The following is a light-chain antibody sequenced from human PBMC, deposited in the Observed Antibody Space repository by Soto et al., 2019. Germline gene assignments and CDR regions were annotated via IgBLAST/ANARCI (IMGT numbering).Light chain of an antibody. J-gene: IGKJ4*01. CDR1: HTIASVY. CDR3: QQYDTSLT. V-gene: IGKV3D-20*01. CDR2: DTS. Sequence: IVLTQSPASLNLSPGERATLSCGASHTIASVYLAWYQHKPGLAPRLLIYDTSIRATGIPDRLTGSGSGTDFTLTISRLEPEDFAVYYCQQYDTSLTFGGGTKV.